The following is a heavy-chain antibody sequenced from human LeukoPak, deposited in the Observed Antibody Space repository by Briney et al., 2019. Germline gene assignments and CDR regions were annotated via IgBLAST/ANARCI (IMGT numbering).Heavy chain of an antibody. Sequence: ASVEVSCKASVGTYSSYAISWVRQAPGQGLEWMGGIIPIFGTANYAQKFQGRVTITADESTSTAYMELSSLRSEDTAVYYCARRDYYDSRSPWFDPWGQGTLVTVSS. CDR1: VGTYSSYA. CDR3: ARRDYYDSRSPWFDP. CDR2: IIPIFGTA. V-gene: IGHV1-69*13. D-gene: IGHD3-22*01. J-gene: IGHJ5*02.